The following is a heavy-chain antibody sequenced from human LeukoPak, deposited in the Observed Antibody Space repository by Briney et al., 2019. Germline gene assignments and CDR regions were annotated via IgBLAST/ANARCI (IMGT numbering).Heavy chain of an antibody. CDR2: INPSGGST. CDR3: ARDRMGIAAKPGYNWFDP. V-gene: IGHV1-46*01. D-gene: IGHD6-13*01. CDR1: GYTFTSYG. J-gene: IGHJ5*02. Sequence: ASVKVSCKASGYTFTSYGISWVRQAPGQGLEWMGIINPSGGSTSYAQKFQGRVTMTRDMSTSTVYMELSSLRSEDTAVYYCARDRMGIAAKPGYNWFDPWGQGTLVTVSS.